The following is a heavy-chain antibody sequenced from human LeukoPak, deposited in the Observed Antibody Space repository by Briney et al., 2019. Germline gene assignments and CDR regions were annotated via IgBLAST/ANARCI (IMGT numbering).Heavy chain of an antibody. D-gene: IGHD1-14*01. CDR1: GFTFSSCG. Sequence: SVGSLRLSCAASGFTFSSCGFNWVRQAPGKGLGWVSSIGPTGTDRYYADSVRGRFTISRDNAENSMYLQMDSLRDEDTAVYYCATETIGRHYDYWGQGTLLTVSS. V-gene: IGHV3-21*01. CDR3: ATETIGRHYDY. J-gene: IGHJ4*02. CDR2: IGPTGTDR.